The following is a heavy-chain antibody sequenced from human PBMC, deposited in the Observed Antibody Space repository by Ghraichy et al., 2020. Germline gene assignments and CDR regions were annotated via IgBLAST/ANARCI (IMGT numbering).Heavy chain of an antibody. D-gene: IGHD2-21*01. CDR3: AIDDWDGSDCPRGDC. CDR2: INKKSDRK. CDR1: GFTFSSYN. V-gene: IGHV3-48*02. J-gene: IGHJ4*02. Sequence: GGSLRLSCAASGFTFSSYNMNWVRQAPGKGLEWLSYINKKSDRKYYADCVKGRFTISRDNAKNSLYLQMNSLRDEDTAVYFCAIDDWDGSDCPRGDCWGQGTLVAVSS.